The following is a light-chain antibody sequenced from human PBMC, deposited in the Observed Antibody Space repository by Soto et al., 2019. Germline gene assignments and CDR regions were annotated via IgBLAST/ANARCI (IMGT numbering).Light chain of an antibody. CDR3: QQYENYWT. Sequence: DIQMTQSPSSLSASVGDRVTMTCRASQSISSYLNWYQQKPGKAPKLLIYKASTLKSGVPSRFSGSGSGTEFTLTISSLQPDDFATYYCQQYENYWTFGQGTKVDIK. V-gene: IGKV1-5*03. CDR2: KAS. J-gene: IGKJ1*01. CDR1: QSISSY.